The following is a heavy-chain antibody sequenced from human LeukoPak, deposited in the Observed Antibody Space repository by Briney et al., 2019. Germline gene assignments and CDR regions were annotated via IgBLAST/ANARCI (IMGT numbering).Heavy chain of an antibody. J-gene: IGHJ3*02. D-gene: IGHD2-8*01. V-gene: IGHV3-7*01. CDR1: GFSFRNSW. Sequence: GGSLRLSCAVSGFSFRNSWMAWVRQAPGKGLEWVALTNEDESAKYYVDSVKGRFTISRDNAKNSLFLQMNSLRDEDTAMYYCARGVNRAYDIWGHGTMVTVSS. CDR2: TNEDESAK. CDR3: ARGVNRAYDI.